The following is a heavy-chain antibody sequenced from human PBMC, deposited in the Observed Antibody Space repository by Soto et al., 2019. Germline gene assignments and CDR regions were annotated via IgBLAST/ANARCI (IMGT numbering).Heavy chain of an antibody. CDR2: SSSSSSYI. CDR3: ARDPNYSGYRYNWFDP. D-gene: IGHD5-12*01. V-gene: IGHV3-21*01. Sequence: VGLLNLTCPSSGLPSGSYVMNLDRTPPAKGLEWVSSSSSSSSYIYYADSVKGRFTISRDNAKNSLYLQMNSLRAEDTAVYYCARDPNYSGYRYNWFDPWGRGTLVTVS. CDR1: GLPSGSYV. J-gene: IGHJ5*02.